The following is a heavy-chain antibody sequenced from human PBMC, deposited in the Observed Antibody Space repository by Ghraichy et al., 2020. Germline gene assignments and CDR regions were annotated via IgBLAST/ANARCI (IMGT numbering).Heavy chain of an antibody. Sequence: ASVKVSCKASGYTFTGYYMHWVRQAPGQGLEWMGWINPNSGGTNYAQKFQGRVTMTRDTSISTAYMELSRLRSDDTAVYYCARLYSSGSLVDYWGQGTLVTVSS. CDR3: ARLYSSGSLVDY. V-gene: IGHV1-2*02. CDR2: INPNSGGT. D-gene: IGHD3-22*01. CDR1: GYTFTGYY. J-gene: IGHJ4*02.